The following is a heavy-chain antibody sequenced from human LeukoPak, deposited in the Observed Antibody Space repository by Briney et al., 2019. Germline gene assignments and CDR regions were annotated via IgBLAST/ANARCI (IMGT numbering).Heavy chain of an antibody. Sequence: SETLSLTCTVSGGSISSTTYYWGWIRQPPGKGLEGIGSIYYTGNTDYNPSLKSRVTISVDTSKNQFSLRLTSVTAADTAVYYCARRGYSSGYVDWFDPWGQGTLVTVSS. CDR1: GGSISSTTYY. V-gene: IGHV4-39*01. D-gene: IGHD5-18*01. CDR2: IYYTGNT. CDR3: ARRGYSSGYVDWFDP. J-gene: IGHJ5*02.